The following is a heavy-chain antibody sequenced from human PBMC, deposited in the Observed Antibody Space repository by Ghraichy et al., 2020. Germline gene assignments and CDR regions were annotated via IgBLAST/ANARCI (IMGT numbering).Heavy chain of an antibody. CDR1: GFTFDDYA. J-gene: IGHJ4*02. D-gene: IGHD6-19*01. Sequence: SLNISCAASGFTFDDYAMHWVRQAPGKGLEWVSGISWNSGSIGYADSVKGRFTISRDNAKNSLYLQMNSLRAEDTALYYCAKYNLGIAVAGSGGYFDYWGQGTLVTVSS. CDR3: AKYNLGIAVAGSGGYFDY. V-gene: IGHV3-9*01. CDR2: ISWNSGSI.